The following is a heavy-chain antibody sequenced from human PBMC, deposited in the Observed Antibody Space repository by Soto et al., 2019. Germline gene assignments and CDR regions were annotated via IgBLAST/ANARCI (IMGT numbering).Heavy chain of an antibody. Sequence: PSETLSLTCTVSGGSISSGGYYWSWIRQHPGKGLEWIGYIYYSGSTYYNPSLKSRVTISVDTSKNQFSLKLSSVTAADTAVYYCARSPLRLRYFDWLSSFDYWGQGTLVTVSS. D-gene: IGHD3-9*01. V-gene: IGHV4-31*03. CDR2: IYYSGST. CDR1: GGSISSGGYY. CDR3: ARSPLRLRYFDWLSSFDY. J-gene: IGHJ4*02.